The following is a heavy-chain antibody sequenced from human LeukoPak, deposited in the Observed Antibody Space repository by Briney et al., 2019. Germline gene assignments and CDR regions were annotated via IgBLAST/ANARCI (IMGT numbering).Heavy chain of an antibody. Sequence: SETLSLTCTVSGGSISSSSYYWGWIRQPPGKGLEWIGSIYYSGSTYYNPSLKCRVTISVDTSKNQFSLKLSSVTAADTAVYYCARHSFLVWLSRTRWWFDPWGQGTLVTVSS. V-gene: IGHV4-39*01. D-gene: IGHD3-3*02. CDR1: GGSISSSSYY. J-gene: IGHJ5*02. CDR3: ARHSFLVWLSRTRWWFDP. CDR2: IYYSGST.